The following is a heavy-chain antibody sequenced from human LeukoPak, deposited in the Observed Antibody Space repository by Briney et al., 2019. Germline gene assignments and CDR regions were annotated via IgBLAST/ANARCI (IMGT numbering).Heavy chain of an antibody. V-gene: IGHV5-51*01. CDR3: ARVHVGSGKYYFDY. J-gene: IGHJ4*02. CDR2: IYPVDSVT. CDR1: GYSFTNYW. Sequence: GESLKISCMGPGYSFTNYWIGWVRPMPGKGLGWMGIIYPVDSVTRYSPSFQGQVAVSAYKSISTAYLQWRSLKASDTAMYYCARVHVGSGKYYFDYWGQGTLVTVSS. D-gene: IGHD3-10*01.